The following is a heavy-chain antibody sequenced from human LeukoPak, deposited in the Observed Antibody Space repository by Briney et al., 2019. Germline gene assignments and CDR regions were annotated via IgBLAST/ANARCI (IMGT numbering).Heavy chain of an antibody. V-gene: IGHV3-7*01. CDR2: IHRGGSDK. J-gene: IGHJ5*02. CDR3: ARGFSSAIDR. Sequence: SGGSLRLSCAASGFRFSDYWMNWVRQAPGKGLELVANIHRGGSDKLYLDSVRGRFTVSRDNADNSLYLQMNSLRGDDTAVYYCARGFSSAIDRWGQGTLVTVSS. CDR1: GFRFSDYW.